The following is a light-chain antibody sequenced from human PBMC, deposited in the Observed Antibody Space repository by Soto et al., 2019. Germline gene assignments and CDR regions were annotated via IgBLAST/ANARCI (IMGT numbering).Light chain of an antibody. CDR1: KSISNW. J-gene: IGKJ1*01. V-gene: IGKV1-5*03. CDR2: KAP. Sequence: IQMTPSPAALSATVGYRVTITCRASKSISNWLAWYQQKPGKAPKLLIYKAPSLESGVPSRFSGSGSGTEFTLTISSLQPDDFGTYYCQEYNSYWTFGQGTKVDIK. CDR3: QEYNSYWT.